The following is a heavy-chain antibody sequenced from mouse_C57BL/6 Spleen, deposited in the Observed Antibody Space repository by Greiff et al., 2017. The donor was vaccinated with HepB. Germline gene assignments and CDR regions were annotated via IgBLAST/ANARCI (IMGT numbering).Heavy chain of an antibody. V-gene: IGHV5-17*01. CDR3: AREGYHSWFAY. J-gene: IGHJ3*01. Sequence: EVKLVESGGGLVKPGGSLKLSCAASGFTFSDYGMHWVRQAPEKGLEWVAYISSGSSTIYYADTVKGRFTISRDNAKNTLFLQMTSLRSEDTAMYFCAREGYHSWFAYWGQGTLVTVSA. D-gene: IGHD2-2*01. CDR1: GFTFSDYG. CDR2: ISSGSSTI.